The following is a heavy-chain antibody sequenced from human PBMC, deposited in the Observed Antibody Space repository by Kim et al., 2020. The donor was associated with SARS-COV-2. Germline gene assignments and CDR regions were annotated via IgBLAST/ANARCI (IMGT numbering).Heavy chain of an antibody. CDR3: ARDQRYYDSSGYYYYYGMDV. J-gene: IGHJ6*02. Sequence: RVTISVDTSKNQFSLKLSSVTAADTAVYYCARDQRYYDSSGYYYYYGMDVWGQGTTVTVSS. D-gene: IGHD3-22*01. V-gene: IGHV4-31*02.